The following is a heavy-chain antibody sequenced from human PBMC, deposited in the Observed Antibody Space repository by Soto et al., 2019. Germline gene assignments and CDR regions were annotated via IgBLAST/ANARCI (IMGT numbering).Heavy chain of an antibody. CDR3: ARVEKYYYYGMDV. D-gene: IGHD1-1*01. CDR2: MYHSGST. J-gene: IGHJ6*02. Sequence: PSETLSLTCAVSGYSISSGYYWGWIRQPPGKGLEWIGSMYHSGSTYYNPSLKSRVTISVDTSKNQFSLKLSSVTAAGTAVYYCARVEKYYYYGMDVWGQGTPVTVSS. V-gene: IGHV4-38-2*01. CDR1: GYSISSGYY.